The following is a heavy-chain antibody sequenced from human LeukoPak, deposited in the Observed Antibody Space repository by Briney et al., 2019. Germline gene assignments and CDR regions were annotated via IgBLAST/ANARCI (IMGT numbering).Heavy chain of an antibody. Sequence: GGSLRLSCTASGFTFRSYAMTWVRQDPGKGLEWVSVISGSGGSTYYADSVKGRFTNSRDNSNNTLYLQMNGLRAEDTAVYYCAKGVDFWSGLDYWGQATLVTVSS. D-gene: IGHD3-3*01. J-gene: IGHJ4*02. CDR3: AKGVDFWSGLDY. V-gene: IGHV3-23*01. CDR1: GFTFRSYA. CDR2: ISGSGGST.